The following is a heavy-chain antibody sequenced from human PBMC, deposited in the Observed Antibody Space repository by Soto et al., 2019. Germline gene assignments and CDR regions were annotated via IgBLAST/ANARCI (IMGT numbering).Heavy chain of an antibody. D-gene: IGHD5-18*01. V-gene: IGHV4-30-4*08. CDR1: GGSISSNDFY. CDR3: AGRYGSCFDY. J-gene: IGHJ4*02. Sequence: SETLSLTCIVSGGSISSNDFYWSWFRQHPGKGLEWIGYIYYSGNTYYNPSLKSRVTISVDTSKNQFSLKLSSVTAADTAVYYCAGRYGSCFDYWGQGTLVTVSS. CDR2: IYYSGNT.